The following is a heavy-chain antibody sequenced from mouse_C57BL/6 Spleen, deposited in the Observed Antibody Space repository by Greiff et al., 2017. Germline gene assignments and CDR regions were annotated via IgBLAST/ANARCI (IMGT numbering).Heavy chain of an antibody. V-gene: IGHV3-6*01. CDR1: GYSITNGYY. J-gene: IGHJ3*01. D-gene: IGHD2-1*01. Sequence: EVKLQESGPGLVKPSQSLSLTCSVTGYSITNGYYWNWIRQFPGNKLEWMGYISYDGSNKYNPSLKNRISITRDTSKNLFFLKLNSVTTEDTATYYCTNAHGNFPSWFAYWGQGTLGTVSA. CDR3: TNAHGNFPSWFAY. CDR2: ISYDGSN.